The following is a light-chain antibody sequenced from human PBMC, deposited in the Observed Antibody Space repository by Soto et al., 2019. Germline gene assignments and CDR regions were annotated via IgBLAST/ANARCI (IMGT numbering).Light chain of an antibody. CDR2: EVS. CDR3: SSYTTSSNRIYV. J-gene: IGLJ1*01. Sequence: QSVLAQPASVSGSPGQSITISCTGTSSDVGSYNFVSWYQQLPGKAPKLMIYEVSNRPSGVSNRFSGSKSGNTASLTISGLQAEDEADYYCSSYTTSSNRIYVFGPGTKV. CDR1: SSDVGSYNF. V-gene: IGLV2-14*01.